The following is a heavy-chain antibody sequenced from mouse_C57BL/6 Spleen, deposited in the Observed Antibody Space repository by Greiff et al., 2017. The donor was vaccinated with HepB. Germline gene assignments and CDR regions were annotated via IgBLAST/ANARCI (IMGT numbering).Heavy chain of an antibody. CDR1: GYTFTDYE. D-gene: IGHD3-2*02. J-gene: IGHJ3*01. CDR2: IGPETGGA. V-gene: IGHV1-15*01. Sequence: VQLQQSGAELVRPGASVTLSCKASGYTFTDYEMHWVKQTPVHGLEWIGAIGPETGGAAYNQKFKGKAILTADKSSSTAYMELRSLTSEDSAVYYCTRTAHATGAYWGQGTLVTVSA. CDR3: TRTAHATGAY.